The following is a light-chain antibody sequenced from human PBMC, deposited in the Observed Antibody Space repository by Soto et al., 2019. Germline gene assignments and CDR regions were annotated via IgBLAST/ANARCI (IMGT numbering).Light chain of an antibody. J-gene: IGKJ2*02. CDR3: QQLNSYPRGT. Sequence: DIQLTQSPSFLSASVGDRVTITCQASQGISSYLAWYQQKPGKAPKLLIYAASTLQSGVPSRFSGSGSGTEFTLTISSLQPEGFATYYCQQLNSYPRGTFGQGTKLEIK. CDR2: AAS. V-gene: IGKV1-9*01. CDR1: QGISSY.